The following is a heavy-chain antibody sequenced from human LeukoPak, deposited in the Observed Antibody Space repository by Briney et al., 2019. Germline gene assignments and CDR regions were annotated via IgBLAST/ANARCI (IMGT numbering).Heavy chain of an antibody. Sequence: PGGSLRLSCAASGFTFDDYAMHWVRQAPGKGLEWVSGISWNSGSIGYADSVKGRFTISRDNAKNSLYLQMNSLRAEDTALYYCAKGGGSGYNKGYYGMDVWGQGTTVTVSS. D-gene: IGHD5-24*01. V-gene: IGHV3-9*01. CDR2: ISWNSGSI. CDR3: AKGGGSGYNKGYYGMDV. J-gene: IGHJ6*02. CDR1: GFTFDDYA.